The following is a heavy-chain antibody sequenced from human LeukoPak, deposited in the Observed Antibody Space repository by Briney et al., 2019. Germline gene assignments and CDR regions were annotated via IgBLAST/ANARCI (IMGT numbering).Heavy chain of an antibody. CDR1: GFTFSNYE. Sequence: GGSLRLSCAGSGFTFSNYEMNWVRQAPGKGLEWVSFISNSGSVIFYADSVKGRFTISRDNAKSSLYLEMNSLRAEDTAVYYCAKKVIGYCSGGSCYYDYWGQGTLVTVSS. J-gene: IGHJ4*02. V-gene: IGHV3-48*03. CDR3: AKKVIGYCSGGSCYYDY. CDR2: ISNSGSVI. D-gene: IGHD2-15*01.